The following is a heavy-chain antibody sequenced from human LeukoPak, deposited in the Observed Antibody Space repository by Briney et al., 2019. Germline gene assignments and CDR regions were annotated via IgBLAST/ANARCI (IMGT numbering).Heavy chain of an antibody. D-gene: IGHD6-19*01. CDR3: ASGGSSGWYSGYYYGMDV. CDR2: ISAYNGNT. V-gene: IGHV1-18*01. J-gene: IGHJ6*02. Sequence: GASVKVSCKVSGYTFTSYGISWVRQAPGQGLEWMGWISAYNGNTNYAQKLQGRVTMTTDTSTSTAYMELRSLRSDDTAVYYCASGGSSGWYSGYYYGMDVWGQGTTVTVSS. CDR1: GYTFTSYG.